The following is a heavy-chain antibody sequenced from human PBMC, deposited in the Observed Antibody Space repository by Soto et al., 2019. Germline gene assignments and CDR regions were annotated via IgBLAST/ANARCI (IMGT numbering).Heavy chain of an antibody. CDR3: ARRGPGIAVAGTGWFDP. J-gene: IGHJ5*02. CDR1: GGSISSGGYY. CDR2: IYYSGST. D-gene: IGHD6-19*01. V-gene: IGHV4-31*03. Sequence: QVQLQESGPGLVKPSQTLSLTCTVSGGSISSGGYYWSWIRQHPGKGLEWIGYIYYSGSTYYNPSLKSRVTISVDTSKNQFSLKLSSVTAADTAVYYCARRGPGIAVAGTGWFDPWGQGTLVTVSS.